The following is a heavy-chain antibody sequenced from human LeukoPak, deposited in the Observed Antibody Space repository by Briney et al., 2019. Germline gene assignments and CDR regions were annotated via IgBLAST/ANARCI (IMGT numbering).Heavy chain of an antibody. V-gene: IGHV3-23*01. CDR2: ISGSGGST. Sequence: GGSLRLSCAASGFPFTRCAISWVRQAPGKGLEWVSAISGSGGSTYYADSVKGRFTMSRDNSKNTVYLQMNSLRAEDTAVYYCAKAFNYGDYESSFDYWGQGTLVTVSS. J-gene: IGHJ4*02. CDR3: AKAFNYGDYESSFDY. CDR1: GFPFTRCA. D-gene: IGHD4-17*01.